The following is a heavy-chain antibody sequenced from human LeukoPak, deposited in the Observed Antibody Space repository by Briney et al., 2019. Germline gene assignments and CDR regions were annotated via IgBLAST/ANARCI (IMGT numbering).Heavy chain of an antibody. D-gene: IGHD6-13*01. CDR1: GDSVSSNSAA. CDR2: TYYRSKWYN. V-gene: IGHV6-1*01. Sequence: SQTLSLTCVISGDSVSSNSAAWNWIRQSPSRGLEWLGRTYYRSKWYNDYAVSVKSRITINPDTSKNQFSLQLNSVTPEDTAVYYCARALPFCSGSWYCVSGESTNWFDPWGQGTLVTVSS. CDR3: ARALPFCSGSWYCVSGESTNWFDP. J-gene: IGHJ5*02.